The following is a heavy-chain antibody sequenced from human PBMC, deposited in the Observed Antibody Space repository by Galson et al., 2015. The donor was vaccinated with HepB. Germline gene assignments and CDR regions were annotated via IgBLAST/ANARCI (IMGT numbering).Heavy chain of an antibody. J-gene: IGHJ5*02. Sequence: SLRLYCAASGFTFSSYGMHWVRQAPGKGLEWVAVIWYDGSNKYYADSVKGRFTISRDNSKNTLYLQMNSLRAEDTAVYYCARQLAARSQYNWFDPWGQGTLVTVSS. D-gene: IGHD6-6*01. CDR2: IWYDGSNK. CDR3: ARQLAARSQYNWFDP. CDR1: GFTFSSYG. V-gene: IGHV3-33*01.